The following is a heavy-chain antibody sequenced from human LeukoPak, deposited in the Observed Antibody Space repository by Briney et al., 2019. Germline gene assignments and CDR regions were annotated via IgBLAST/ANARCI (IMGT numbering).Heavy chain of an antibody. J-gene: IGHJ3*02. CDR2: ISYDGSNK. Sequence: GGSLRLSCAASGFTFSSYAMHWVRQAPGKGLEWVAVISYDGSNKYYADSVKGRFTISRDNSKNTLYLQMNSLRAEDTAVYYCAKVRPETVTKDAFDIWGQGTMVTVSS. D-gene: IGHD4-17*01. CDR1: GFTFSSYA. V-gene: IGHV3-30-3*01. CDR3: AKVRPETVTKDAFDI.